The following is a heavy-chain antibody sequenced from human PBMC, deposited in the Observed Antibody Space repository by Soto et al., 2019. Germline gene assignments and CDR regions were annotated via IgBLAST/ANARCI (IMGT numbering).Heavy chain of an antibody. CDR2: INHSGST. Sequence: SETLSLTCAVYGGSFSGYYWSWIRQPPGKGLEWIGEINHSGSTNYNPSLKSRVTISVDTSKNQFSLKLSSVTAADTAVYYCAIELTFGGVITTYYFDDWGQGTLVSVSS. CDR3: AIELTFGGVITTYYFDD. D-gene: IGHD3-16*02. V-gene: IGHV4-34*01. CDR1: GGSFSGYY. J-gene: IGHJ4*02.